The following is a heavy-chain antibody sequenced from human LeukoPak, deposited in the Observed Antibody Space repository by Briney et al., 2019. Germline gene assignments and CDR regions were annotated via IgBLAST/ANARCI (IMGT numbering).Heavy chain of an antibody. CDR3: AKDSYYSGWYLNYYYGMDV. J-gene: IGHJ6*02. D-gene: IGHD6-19*01. CDR1: GFTFSSYG. Sequence: GGSLRLSCTASGFTFSSYGMHWVRQAPGKGLEWVAVISYDGSNKYYADSVKGRFTISRDNSKNTLYLQMNSLRAEDTAVYYCAKDSYYSGWYLNYYYGMDVWGQGTMVTVSS. V-gene: IGHV3-30*18. CDR2: ISYDGSNK.